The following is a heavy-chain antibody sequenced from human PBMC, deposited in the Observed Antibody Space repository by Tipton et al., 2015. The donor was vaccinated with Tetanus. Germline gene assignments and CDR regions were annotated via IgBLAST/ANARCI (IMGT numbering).Heavy chain of an antibody. J-gene: IGHJ4*02. CDR3: AKVRDYCTSTSCPAVDY. CDR1: GFTFSSYA. Sequence: SLRLSCAASGFTFSSYAMNWVRQAPGKGLEWVSNIDVSGGTTHYADSVKGRFTVSRDNSKNPLFVQMNSLRAEDTAVYYCAKVRDYCTSTSCPAVDYWGQGTLVTVSS. CDR2: IDVSGGTT. V-gene: IGHV3-23*01. D-gene: IGHD2-2*01.